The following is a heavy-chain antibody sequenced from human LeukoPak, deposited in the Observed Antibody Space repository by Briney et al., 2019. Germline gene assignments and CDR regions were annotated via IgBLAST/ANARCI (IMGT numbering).Heavy chain of an antibody. V-gene: IGHV5-51*01. J-gene: IGHJ5*02. CDR2: IYPGDSDT. D-gene: IGHD2-15*01. CDR3: ARRSLSVVVVGNWFDP. Sequence: GEALKISCKGSGYSFTSYWIGWVRQRPGKGLEWMGIIYPGDSDTRYSPSFQGQVPIAADKSISTAYLQWSSLKASDTAMYYCARRSLSVVVVGNWFDPWGQGTLVTVSS. CDR1: GYSFTSYW.